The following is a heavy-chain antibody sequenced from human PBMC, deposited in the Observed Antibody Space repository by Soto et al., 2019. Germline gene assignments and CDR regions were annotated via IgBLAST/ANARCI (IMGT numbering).Heavy chain of an antibody. J-gene: IGHJ4*02. V-gene: IGHV1-69*01. CDR2: IIPRFGTA. D-gene: IGHD3-22*01. CDR1: GGTFSSYA. CDR3: AKVKYDSSGYYRNFDY. Sequence: QVQLVQSGADVKKPGSSVKVSCKASGGTFSSYAISWVRQAPGQGFEWVGGIIPRFGTANYAQKFQGRVTITADESTSTAYMELSSLRSEDTAMYYCAKVKYDSSGYYRNFDYWGQGTLVTVSS.